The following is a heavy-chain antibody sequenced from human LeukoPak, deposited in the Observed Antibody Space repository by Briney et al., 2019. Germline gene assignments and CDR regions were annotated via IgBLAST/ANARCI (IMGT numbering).Heavy chain of an antibody. CDR3: ARHAQTTSSPLDY. V-gene: IGHV4-59*08. D-gene: IGHD4-11*01. Sequence: SETLSLTCTVSGGSLSNYYWSWIRQPPGKGLEWMTYIYYTGATNYNPSLKSRATMSLDTSKNQFSLRLRPVTAADTAVYYCARHAQTTSSPLDYWGQGMLVTVSS. J-gene: IGHJ4*02. CDR2: IYYTGAT. CDR1: GGSLSNYY.